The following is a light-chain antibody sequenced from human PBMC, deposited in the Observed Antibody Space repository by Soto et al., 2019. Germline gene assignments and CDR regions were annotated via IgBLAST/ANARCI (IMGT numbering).Light chain of an antibody. V-gene: IGKV3-20*01. J-gene: IGKJ1*01. Sequence: ERVLTQAPASLSVSPGERDTLSCRASQIVRGNLAWYQQKPGLPPRLLIYSASSRATGIPDRFSGSGSGTGFTLTISRLEPGDFAVYYCHQSGNSPGPFGQRGKVDI. CDR1: QIVRGN. CDR3: HQSGNSPGP. CDR2: SAS.